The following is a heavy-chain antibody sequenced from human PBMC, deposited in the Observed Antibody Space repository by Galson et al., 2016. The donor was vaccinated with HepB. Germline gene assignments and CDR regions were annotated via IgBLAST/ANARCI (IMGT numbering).Heavy chain of an antibody. CDR2: IYYKGTT. Sequence: TLSLTCTVSGGSISGSHNYWGWIRQPPGKGLEWMGSIYYKGTTNYNPYLESRLTISVDTSKNLFSLKLTSVTAADTAAYYCARANLGFCTSTTCSSNRFDPWGQGTLVTVSS. D-gene: IGHD2-2*01. V-gene: IGHV4-39*02. J-gene: IGHJ5*02. CDR3: ARANLGFCTSTTCSSNRFDP. CDR1: GGSISGSHNY.